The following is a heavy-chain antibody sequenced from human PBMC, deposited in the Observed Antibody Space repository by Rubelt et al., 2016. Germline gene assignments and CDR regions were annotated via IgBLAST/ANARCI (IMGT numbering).Heavy chain of an antibody. D-gene: IGHD3-3*01. V-gene: IGHV4-34*01. CDR2: INPSGST. CDR1: GGSFSGYY. CDR3: ARRGAIFGVVIYFDY. Sequence: QVQLQQWGAGLLKPSETLSLTCAVYGGSFSGYYWSWIRQPPGKGLEWIGDINPSGSTNYRPSLKSRVTISVDTSKNQFSLKLSSVTAADTAVYYCARRGAIFGVVIYFDYWGQGTLVTVSS. J-gene: IGHJ4*02.